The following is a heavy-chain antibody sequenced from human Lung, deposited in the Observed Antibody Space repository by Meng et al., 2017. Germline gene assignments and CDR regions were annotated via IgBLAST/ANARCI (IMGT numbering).Heavy chain of an antibody. CDR1: GFTFSSYG. CDR2: IWYDGSNK. V-gene: IGHV3-33*01. J-gene: IGHJ4*02. CDR3: ARGGWYSSSSRVDY. Sequence: VGVVGSGGGVVQPWSALRSSCAASGFTFSSYGMHWVRQAPGKGLEWVAVIWYDGSNKYYAVSVKGRFTISRDNSKNTLYLQMNSLRAEDTAVYYCARGGWYSSSSRVDYWGQGTLVTVSS. D-gene: IGHD6-13*01.